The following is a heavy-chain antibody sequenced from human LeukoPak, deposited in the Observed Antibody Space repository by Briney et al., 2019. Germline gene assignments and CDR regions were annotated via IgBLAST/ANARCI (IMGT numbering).Heavy chain of an antibody. CDR3: AIAYDYVWGSYPEPGYFGMDV. V-gene: IGHV3-30*03. J-gene: IGHJ6*02. CDR2: ISYDGSNK. Sequence: GRSLRLSCAASGFTFSSYGMHWVRQAPGKGLEWVAIISYDGSNKYYADSVKGRFTISRDNSKNTLYLQMNSLRVDDTAMYYCAIAYDYVWGSYPEPGYFGMDVWGQGTTVTVSS. CDR1: GFTFSSYG. D-gene: IGHD3-16*02.